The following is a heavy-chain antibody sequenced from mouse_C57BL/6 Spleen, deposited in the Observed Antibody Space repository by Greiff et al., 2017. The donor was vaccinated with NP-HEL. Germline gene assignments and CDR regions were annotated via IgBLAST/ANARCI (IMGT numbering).Heavy chain of an antibody. J-gene: IGHJ1*03. D-gene: IGHD1-1*01. CDR3: SRISPHYYGSPWYFDV. V-gene: IGHV1-69*01. Sequence: QVQLQQPGAELVMPGASVKLSCKASGYTFTSYWMHWVKQRPGQGLEWIGEIDPADSYTNYNQKFKGKSTLTVDKSSSTAYMPLSSLTSEDSAVYSCSRISPHYYGSPWYFDVWGTGTTVTVSS. CDR1: GYTFTSYW. CDR2: IDPADSYT.